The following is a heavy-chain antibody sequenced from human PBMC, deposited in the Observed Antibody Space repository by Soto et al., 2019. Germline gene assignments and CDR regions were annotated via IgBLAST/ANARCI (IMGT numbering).Heavy chain of an antibody. CDR1: VFIFSNYC. V-gene: IGHV3-30*03. J-gene: IGHJ5*02. Sequence: WGPLIVSWAASVFIFSNYCMHWARQAPVKGLEWVALISHDGSNKYYADSVKGLFTISRDNSKNTLYLQMNSLRAEDTAVYYCARDRPVKSTSGSLTSWGQGTPVTVSS. CDR3: ARDRPVKSTSGSLTS. CDR2: ISHDGSNK.